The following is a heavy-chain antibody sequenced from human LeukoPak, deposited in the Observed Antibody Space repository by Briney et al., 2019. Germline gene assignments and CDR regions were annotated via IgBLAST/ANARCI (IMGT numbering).Heavy chain of an antibody. V-gene: IGHV4-39*07. CDR1: GGSISSSNYY. J-gene: IGHJ4*02. D-gene: IGHD3-3*01. Sequence: SETLSLTCTVSGGSISSSNYYWGWIRQPPGKGLEWIGEIYHSGSTNYNPSLKSRVTISVDKSKNQFSLKLSSVTAADTAVYYCASTIFGVGYDYWGQGTLVTVSS. CDR2: IYHSGST. CDR3: ASTIFGVGYDY.